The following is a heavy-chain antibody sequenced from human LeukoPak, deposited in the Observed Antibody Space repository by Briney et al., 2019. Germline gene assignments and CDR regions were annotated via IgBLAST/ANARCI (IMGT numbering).Heavy chain of an antibody. V-gene: IGHV3-48*01. D-gene: IGHD6-19*01. CDR3: ARGAYSSGWFLPY. CDR1: GFTFSSYS. Sequence: PGGSLRLSCAASGFTFSSYSMNGVRQAPGKGLEWDSYISSSSSTIYYADSVKGRFTISRDNAKNSLYLQMNSLRAEDTAVYYCARGAYSSGWFLPYWGQGTLVTVSS. CDR2: ISSSSSTI. J-gene: IGHJ4*02.